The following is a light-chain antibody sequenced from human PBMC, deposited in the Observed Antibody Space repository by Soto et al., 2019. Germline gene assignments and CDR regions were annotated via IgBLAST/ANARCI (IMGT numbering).Light chain of an antibody. CDR3: QQYNTYSWT. CDR2: DAS. J-gene: IGKJ1*01. Sequence: DIQMIQSPSTLSASVGDRVTITCRASQGISSWLAWYQQKPGKAPKLLIYDASSLESGVPSRFSGSRSGTEFTLIISSLQPDDFATYYCQQYNTYSWTVGQGTKVDIK. CDR1: QGISSW. V-gene: IGKV1-5*01.